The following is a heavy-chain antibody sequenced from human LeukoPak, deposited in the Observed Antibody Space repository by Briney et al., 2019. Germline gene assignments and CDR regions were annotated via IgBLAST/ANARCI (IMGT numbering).Heavy chain of an antibody. J-gene: IGHJ6*02. D-gene: IGHD6-13*01. V-gene: IGHV4-61*01. Sequence: PSETLSLTCTVSGGSISSSSYYWGWIRQPPGKGLEWIGYIYYSGSTNYNPSLKSRVTISVDTSKNQFSLKLTSVTAADTAVYYCAREGISSWFHYGMDVWGQGTTVIVSS. CDR1: GGSISSSSYY. CDR2: IYYSGST. CDR3: AREGISSWFHYGMDV.